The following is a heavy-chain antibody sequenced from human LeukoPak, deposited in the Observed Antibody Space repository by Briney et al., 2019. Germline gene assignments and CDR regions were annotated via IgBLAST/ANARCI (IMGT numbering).Heavy chain of an antibody. V-gene: IGHV3-23*01. CDR1: GFTFSSYA. CDR3: AKDARYYYDSSGYYYGY. Sequence: GGSLRLSGAASGFTFSSYAMSWVRQAPGKGLEWVSAISGSGGGTYYADSVKGRFTISRDNSKNTLYLQMNSLRAEDTAVYYCAKDARYYYDSSGYYYGYWGQGTLVTVSS. J-gene: IGHJ4*02. D-gene: IGHD3-22*01. CDR2: ISGSGGGT.